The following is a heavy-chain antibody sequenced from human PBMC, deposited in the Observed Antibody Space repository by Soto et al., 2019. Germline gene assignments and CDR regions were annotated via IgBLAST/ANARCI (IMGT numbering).Heavy chain of an antibody. Sequence: PSETLSLTCAVSGIPIPNHNYWSWVRQPPGKGLEWIGQIYHTGSTNYNPSLNSRVTISVDKSKNQFSLKLSSVTAADTALYYCARDRLGASSFDYWGQG. CDR2: IYHTGST. V-gene: IGHV4-4*02. D-gene: IGHD1-26*01. CDR1: GIPIPNHNY. CDR3: ARDRLGASSFDY. J-gene: IGHJ4*02.